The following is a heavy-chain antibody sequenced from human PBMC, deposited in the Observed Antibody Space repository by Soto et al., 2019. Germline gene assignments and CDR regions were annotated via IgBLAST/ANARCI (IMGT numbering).Heavy chain of an antibody. Sequence: EVQLVESGGGLVQPGESLRQSCAASGFTVSSKYMSWVRQAPGKGLEWVSIIYMRGITFYADSVKGRCTISRDTSKNTLYLQMDHLTVQDTAMYYCAIDSLPGTRTWAAHWGQGTLVTVSS. CDR1: GFTVSSKY. D-gene: IGHD3-10*01. CDR2: IYMRGIT. J-gene: IGHJ4*02. V-gene: IGHV3-66*01. CDR3: AIDSLPGTRTWAAH.